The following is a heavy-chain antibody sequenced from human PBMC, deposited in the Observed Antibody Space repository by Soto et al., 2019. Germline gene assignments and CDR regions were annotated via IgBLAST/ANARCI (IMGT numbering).Heavy chain of an antibody. CDR1: GGSFTGYY. CDR3: ARNGGSTWYYFDS. V-gene: IGHV4-34*01. J-gene: IGHJ4*02. D-gene: IGHD6-13*01. Sequence: QVQLQQWGAGLLKPSETLSLTCAVNGGSFTGYYGAWIRQSPGKGLEWIGEISHSGRTNYNPSLKSRVTISVDTSKNQFSLKVSSVTAADTGMYYCARNGGSTWYYFDSWSQGTVVTVSS. CDR2: ISHSGRT.